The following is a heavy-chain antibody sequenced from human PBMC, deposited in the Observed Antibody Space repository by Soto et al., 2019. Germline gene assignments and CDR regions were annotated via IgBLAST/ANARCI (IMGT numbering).Heavy chain of an antibody. J-gene: IGHJ5*02. CDR1: GGSISSSSHY. CDR3: AGSTSWFDP. D-gene: IGHD6-13*01. CDR2: IYNSGNT. V-gene: IGHV4-39*01. Sequence: SETLSLTCTVSGGSISSSSHYWGWIRQPPGKGLEWIGNIYNSGNTYYKTSLKDHVTLSVETSHNQYYLKLSSETAADTAVYYCAGSTSWFDPWGQGTLVTVS.